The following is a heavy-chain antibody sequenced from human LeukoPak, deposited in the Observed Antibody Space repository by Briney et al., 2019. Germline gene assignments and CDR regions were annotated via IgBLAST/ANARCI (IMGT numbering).Heavy chain of an antibody. CDR1: GITLSNYG. Sequence: PGGSLRLSCAVSGITLSNYGMSWVRQAPGKGLEWVAGISGSGGSTNYADSVKGRFSISRDSPRNTLFLQMNSLRAEDTAVYFCAKRGVVIRVILVGLHKEAYYFDSWGQGALVTVSS. V-gene: IGHV3-23*01. J-gene: IGHJ4*02. CDR2: ISGSGGST. CDR3: AKRGVVIRVILVGLHKEAYYFDS. D-gene: IGHD3-22*01.